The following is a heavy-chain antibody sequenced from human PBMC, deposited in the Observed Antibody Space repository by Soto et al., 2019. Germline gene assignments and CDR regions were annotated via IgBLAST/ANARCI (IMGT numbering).Heavy chain of an antibody. CDR2: IWYDGSKK. D-gene: IGHD3-10*01. V-gene: IGHV3-33*01. CDR3: ARAFMVRGVIPYYYYMDV. CDR1: GFTFSSYG. J-gene: IGHJ6*03. Sequence: QVQLVESGGGVVQPGRSLRLSCAASGFTFSSYGMHWVRQAPGKGLEWVAVIWYDGSKKYYADSVKGRFTISRDNSKNPLYVQMDSRRDEDTAVYYCARAFMVRGVIPYYYYMDVWGKGTTVNVSS.